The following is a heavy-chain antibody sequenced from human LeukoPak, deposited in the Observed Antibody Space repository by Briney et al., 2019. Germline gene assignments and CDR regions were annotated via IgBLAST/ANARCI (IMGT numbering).Heavy chain of an antibody. J-gene: IGHJ4*02. V-gene: IGHV3-23*01. Sequence: GGSLRLSCAASGFTFSSYAMSWVRQAPGKGLEWVSAISGSGGSTYYADSVKGRFTISRDNSKNTLYLQMNSLRAEDTAVYYCARGHYDSSGYYIGPFDYWGRGTLVTVSS. D-gene: IGHD3-22*01. CDR1: GFTFSSYA. CDR3: ARGHYDSSGYYIGPFDY. CDR2: ISGSGGST.